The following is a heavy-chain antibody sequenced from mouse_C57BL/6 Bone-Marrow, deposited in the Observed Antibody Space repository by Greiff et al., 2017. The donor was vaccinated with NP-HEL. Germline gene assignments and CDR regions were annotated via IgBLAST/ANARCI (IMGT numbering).Heavy chain of an antibody. V-gene: IGHV1-63*01. Sequence: QVQLQQSGAELVRPGTSVKMSCKASGYTFTNYWIGWAKQRPGHGLEWIGDIYPGGGSTNYNEKFKGKATLTADKSSSTAYMQFSSLTSEDSAIYYCARAGPSYYAMDYWGQGNSVTVSS. CDR1: GYTFTNYW. CDR2: IYPGGGST. J-gene: IGHJ4*01. CDR3: ARAGPSYYAMDY. D-gene: IGHD4-1*01.